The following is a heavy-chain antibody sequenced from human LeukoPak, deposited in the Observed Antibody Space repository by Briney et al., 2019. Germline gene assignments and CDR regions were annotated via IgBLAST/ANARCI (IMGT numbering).Heavy chain of an antibody. CDR1: GFTFSSYN. CDR3: AKDRLPLGGYSYGF. D-gene: IGHD5-18*01. CDR2: IRYDGSNK. V-gene: IGHV3-30*02. J-gene: IGHJ4*02. Sequence: PGGSLRLSCAASGFTFSSYNMNWVRQAPGKGLEWVAFIRYDGSNKYYADSVKGRFTISRDNSKNTLYLQMNSLRAEDTAVYYCAKDRLPLGGYSYGFWGQGTLVTVSS.